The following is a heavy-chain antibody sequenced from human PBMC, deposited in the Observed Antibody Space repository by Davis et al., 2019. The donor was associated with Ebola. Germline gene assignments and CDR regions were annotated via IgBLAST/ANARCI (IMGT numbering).Heavy chain of an antibody. V-gene: IGHV3-23*01. CDR1: GFTFSSHS. CDR2: LGLSADT. Sequence: PGGSLRLSCAASGFTFSSHSMNWVRRAPGKGLEWVSTLGLSADTYYADSVKGRFTISRDNSKNTLHLQMNSLRVEDTAIYYCAKDTTNVWFDVWGQGTIVTVSS. CDR3: AKDTTNVWFDV. D-gene: IGHD1-26*01. J-gene: IGHJ3*01.